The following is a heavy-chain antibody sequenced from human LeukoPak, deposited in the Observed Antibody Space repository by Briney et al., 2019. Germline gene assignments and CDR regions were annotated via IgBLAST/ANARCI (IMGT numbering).Heavy chain of an antibody. CDR1: GGTFSSYA. D-gene: IGHD3-22*01. J-gene: IGHJ4*02. V-gene: IGHV1-69*13. CDR3: AREWGLESSGYYYAY. Sequence: GASVTVSCTASGGTFSSYAISWVRQAPGQGLEWMGGITPIFGTANYAQKFQGRVSITADESTSTAFMELSSLRSEDTAVYYCAREWGLESSGYYYAYWGQGTLVTVSS. CDR2: ITPIFGTA.